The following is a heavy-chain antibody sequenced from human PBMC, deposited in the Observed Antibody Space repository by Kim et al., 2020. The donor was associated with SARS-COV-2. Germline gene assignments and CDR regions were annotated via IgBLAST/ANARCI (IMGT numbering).Heavy chain of an antibody. V-gene: IGHV1-3*01. CDR3: ARDGPPFYYDSNGYYRGVFDH. Sequence: ASVKVSCKASGYTFRSYSMHWVRQAPGQRLEWMGGINAGDGNTKYSQKFQGRVTIIRDTSASTAYMELSSLRSEDTAVFYCARDGPPFYYDSNGYYRGVFDHWGQGTLVTVSS. J-gene: IGHJ4*02. CDR1: GYTFRSYS. D-gene: IGHD3-22*01. CDR2: INAGDGNT.